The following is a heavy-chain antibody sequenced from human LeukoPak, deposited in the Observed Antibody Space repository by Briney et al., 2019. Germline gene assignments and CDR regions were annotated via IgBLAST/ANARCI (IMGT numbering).Heavy chain of an antibody. V-gene: IGHV4-34*01. CDR2: INHSGST. CDR1: GGSISSYY. J-gene: IGHJ4*02. CDR3: ARGKVPYYFDY. Sequence: SETLSLTCTVSGGSISSYYWSWIRQPPGKGLEWIGEINHSGSTNYNPSLKSRVTISVDTSKNQFSLKLSSVTAADTAVYYCARGKVPYYFDYLGQGTLVTVSS.